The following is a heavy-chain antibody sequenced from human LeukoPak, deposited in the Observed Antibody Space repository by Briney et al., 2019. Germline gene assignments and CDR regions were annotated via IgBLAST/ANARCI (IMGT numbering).Heavy chain of an antibody. D-gene: IGHD3-16*01. CDR1: GFTFSRNW. Sequence: WGSLRLSCAASGFTFSRNWMSWVRQAPGKGLEWVGNIQPDGSEQYPVDSVKGRFTISRDNARNSLFLQMNSLRVEDTAVYYCASQSFARFDPWGQGTLVTVSS. CDR3: ASQSFARFDP. V-gene: IGHV3-7*01. CDR2: IQPDGSEQ. J-gene: IGHJ5*02.